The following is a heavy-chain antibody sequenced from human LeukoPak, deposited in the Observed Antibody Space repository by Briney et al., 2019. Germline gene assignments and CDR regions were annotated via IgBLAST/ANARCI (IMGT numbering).Heavy chain of an antibody. CDR3: ARVSPHFDY. CDR2: IKQDGSEK. V-gene: IGHV3-7*01. CDR1: GFTFSRYR. Sequence: GGSLRLSCAASGFTFSRYRMTWVRQAPGKGLEWVANIKQDGSEKDYVDSVKGRFTISRDNAKNSLYLQMNSLRAEDTAVYYCARVSPHFDYWGQGTLVTVSS. J-gene: IGHJ4*02.